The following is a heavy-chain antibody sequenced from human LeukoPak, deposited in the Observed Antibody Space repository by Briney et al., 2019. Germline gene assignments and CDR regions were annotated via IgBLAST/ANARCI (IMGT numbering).Heavy chain of an antibody. CDR2: IYYSGST. J-gene: IGHJ4*02. Sequence: SETLSLTCTVSGGSISSYYWSWIRQPPGKGLEWIGYIYYSGSTNYNPPLKSRVTISVDTSKNQFSLKLSSVTAADTAVYYCAREVAVAGTIDYWGQGTLVTVSS. V-gene: IGHV4-59*01. CDR3: AREVAVAGTIDY. D-gene: IGHD6-19*01. CDR1: GGSISSYY.